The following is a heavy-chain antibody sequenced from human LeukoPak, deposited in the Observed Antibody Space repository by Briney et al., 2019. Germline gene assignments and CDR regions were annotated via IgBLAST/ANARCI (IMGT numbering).Heavy chain of an antibody. CDR3: AKARGTVITYYFDY. J-gene: IGHJ4*02. Sequence: GGSLRLSCAASGFTFDDYAMHWVRQAPGEGLEWVSGISWNSGSIGYADSVKGRFTISRDNAKNSLYLQMNSLRAEDTALYYCAKARGTVITYYFDYWGQGTLVTVSS. V-gene: IGHV3-9*01. CDR2: ISWNSGSI. D-gene: IGHD3-22*01. CDR1: GFTFDDYA.